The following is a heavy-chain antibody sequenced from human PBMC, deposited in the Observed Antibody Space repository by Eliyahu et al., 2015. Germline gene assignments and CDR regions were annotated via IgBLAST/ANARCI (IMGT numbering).Heavy chain of an antibody. Sequence: QVQLVQSGAEMKXPGASVKVXCKASGYTFATYEINWVRQATGQGLEWMGWMNPNTGSTGYAQKFQGRVTMTRNTAISTAYMELSRLTSEDTAVYYCARGFDNSGWPGDFWGQGTLVTVSS. V-gene: IGHV1-8*01. J-gene: IGHJ4*02. CDR2: MNPNTGST. CDR1: GYTFATYE. CDR3: ARGFDNSGWPGDF. D-gene: IGHD6-19*01.